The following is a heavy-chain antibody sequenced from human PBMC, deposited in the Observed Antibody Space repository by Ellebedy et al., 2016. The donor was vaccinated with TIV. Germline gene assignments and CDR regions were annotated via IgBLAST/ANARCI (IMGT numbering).Heavy chain of an antibody. CDR3: VKDWVNGAPLRYFDNFDY. D-gene: IGHD3-9*01. J-gene: IGHJ4*02. Sequence: PGGSLRLSCVASGFTFDDYAMHSVRHAPGKGLEWVSSISWNSGIIVYADSVKGRFTVSRDNAKNSLYLQMNTLRAEDTAFYYCVKDWVNGAPLRYFDNFDYWGQGNLVTVSS. CDR2: ISWNSGII. V-gene: IGHV3-9*01. CDR1: GFTFDDYA.